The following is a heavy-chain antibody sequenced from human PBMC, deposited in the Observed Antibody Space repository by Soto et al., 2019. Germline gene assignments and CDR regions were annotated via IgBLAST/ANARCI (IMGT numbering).Heavy chain of an antibody. CDR3: ARDRFLEWLLYRYAYYYGMDV. D-gene: IGHD3-3*01. CDR1: GYTFTSYG. CDR2: ISAYNGNT. Sequence: GASVKVSWKASGYTFTSYGISWVRQAPGQGLEWMGWISAYNGNTNYAQKLQGRVTMTTDTSTSTAYMELRSLRSDDTAVYYCARDRFLEWLLYRYAYYYGMDVWGQGTTVTVSS. V-gene: IGHV1-18*01. J-gene: IGHJ6*02.